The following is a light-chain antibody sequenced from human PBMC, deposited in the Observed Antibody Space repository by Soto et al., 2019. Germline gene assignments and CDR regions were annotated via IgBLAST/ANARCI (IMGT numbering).Light chain of an antibody. CDR1: SSDVGSYNL. V-gene: IGLV2-23*01. CDR3: CSYAGSSTFVV. CDR2: ECS. Sequence: QSALTQPASVSGAPGQSITISCTGTSSDVGSYNLVSWYQQHPGKAPKLMIYECSKRPSGVSNRFSGSKSGNTASLTISGLQAEDEADYYCCSYAGSSTFVVFGGGTKLTV. J-gene: IGLJ2*01.